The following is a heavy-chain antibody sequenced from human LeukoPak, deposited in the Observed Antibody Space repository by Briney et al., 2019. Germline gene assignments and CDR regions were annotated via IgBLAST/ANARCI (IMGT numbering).Heavy chain of an antibody. Sequence: SQTLSLTCAISGDSVSSNSAAWNWIRQSPSRGLEWLGRTYYRSKWYNDYAVSVKSRITINPDTSKNQFSPQLNSVTPEDTAVYYCARDSGGNVVVPAARAAFDYWGQGTLVTVSS. V-gene: IGHV6-1*01. CDR1: GDSVSSNSAA. CDR3: ARDSGGNVVVPAARAAFDY. J-gene: IGHJ4*02. D-gene: IGHD2-2*01. CDR2: TYYRSKWYN.